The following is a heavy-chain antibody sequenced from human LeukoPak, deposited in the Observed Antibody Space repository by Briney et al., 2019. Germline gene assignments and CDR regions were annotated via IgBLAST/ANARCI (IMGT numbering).Heavy chain of an antibody. CDR3: VKAGAYDSSGYYYYLDN. Sequence: QPGGSLRLSCAASGFTFSSYEMSWVRQAPGKGLEWVSYISSGSSTIYYADSVKGRFTISRDNAKNSLYLQMNSLRAEDTAVYYCVKAGAYDSSGYYYYLDNWGQGTLVTVSS. J-gene: IGHJ4*02. CDR1: GFTFSSYE. V-gene: IGHV3-48*03. CDR2: ISSGSSTI. D-gene: IGHD3-22*01.